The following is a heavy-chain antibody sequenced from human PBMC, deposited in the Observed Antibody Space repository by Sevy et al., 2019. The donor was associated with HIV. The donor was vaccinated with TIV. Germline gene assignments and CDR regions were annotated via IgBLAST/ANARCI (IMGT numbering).Heavy chain of an antibody. CDR3: TTGLKLLWFRELLYSRDYYYGMDV. V-gene: IGHV3-15*01. Sequence: GGSLRLSCAASGFTFSNAWMSWVRQAPGKGLEWVGRIKSKTDGGTTDYAAPVKGRFTISRDDSKNTLYLQMNSLKTEDTAVYYCTTGLKLLWFRELLYSRDYYYGMDVWGQGTTVTVS. CDR1: GFTFSNAW. J-gene: IGHJ6*02. CDR2: IKSKTDGGTT. D-gene: IGHD3-10*01.